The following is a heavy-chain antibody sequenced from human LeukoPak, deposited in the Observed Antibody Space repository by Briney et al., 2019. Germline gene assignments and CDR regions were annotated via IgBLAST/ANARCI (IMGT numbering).Heavy chain of an antibody. CDR1: GYTFTDYY. V-gene: IGHV1-69-2*01. CDR2: VDPEDGET. CDR3: ATLSIMVVTSYYYYYMDV. D-gene: IGHD4/OR15-4a*01. Sequence: ASVKVSCKVSGYTFTDYYMHWVQQAPGKGLEWMGLVDPEDGETIYAEKFQGRVTITADTSTDTAYMELSSLRSEDTAVYYCATLSIMVVTSYYYYYMDVWGKGTTVIVSS. J-gene: IGHJ6*03.